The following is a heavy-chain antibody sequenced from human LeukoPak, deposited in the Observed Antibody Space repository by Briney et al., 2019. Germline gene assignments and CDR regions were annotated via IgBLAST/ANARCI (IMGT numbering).Heavy chain of an antibody. CDR1: GGSINNYY. J-gene: IGHJ4*02. V-gene: IGHV4-59*01. CDR3: ARGGDYGGLRYFDY. CDR2: IYYRGST. Sequence: SETLSLTCTISGGSINNYYWSWIRQPPGKGLEWIGYIYYRGSTNYNPSLKSRVTFSVDTSKNQFSLKLNSVTAADTAVYYCARGGDYGGLRYFDYWGQGTLVTVSS. D-gene: IGHD4-23*01.